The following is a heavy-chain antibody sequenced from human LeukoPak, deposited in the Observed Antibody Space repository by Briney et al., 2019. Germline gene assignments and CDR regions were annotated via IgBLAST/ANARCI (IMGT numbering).Heavy chain of an antibody. CDR2: ICPGDSDT. V-gene: IGHV5-51*01. J-gene: IGHJ3*02. Sequence: GESLKISCLGSGFAFTSYWIGWVRQMPGKGLEWMGIICPGDSDTRYSPSFQGQFTISADKSISTAYLQRSSLKASDTAIYYCARRADAYTKAFDIWGQGTVVSVSS. D-gene: IGHD5-24*01. CDR1: GFAFTSYW. CDR3: ARRADAYTKAFDI.